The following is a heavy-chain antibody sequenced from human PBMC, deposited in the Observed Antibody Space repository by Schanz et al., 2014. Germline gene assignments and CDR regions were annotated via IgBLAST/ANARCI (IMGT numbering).Heavy chain of an antibody. V-gene: IGHV1-3*04. D-gene: IGHD3-3*01. Sequence: QVQLVQSGAEVKKPGASVKVSCQASGYTFAGHAVHWVRQAPGQGPEWVGWIHTGSGNTKYSQKFEGRVTITRDTSASIVYMELSSLRSEDTAVFFCASGEARVTSSGVVIVPMNVWGQGTMVTVSS. CDR1: GYTFAGHA. CDR3: ASGEARVTSSGVVIVPMNV. CDR2: IHTGSGNT. J-gene: IGHJ3*01.